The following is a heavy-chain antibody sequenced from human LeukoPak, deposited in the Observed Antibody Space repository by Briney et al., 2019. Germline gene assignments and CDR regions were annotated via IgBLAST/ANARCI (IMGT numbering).Heavy chain of an antibody. Sequence: ASVKVSCKASGYTFTSYYMHWVRQAPGQGLEWMGIINPSGGSTSYAQKFQGRVTMTRDTSTSTVYMELSSLRSEDTAVYYCARDPEQQLATYYGMDVWGQGTTVTV. J-gene: IGHJ6*02. D-gene: IGHD6-13*01. CDR1: GYTFTSYY. CDR2: INPSGGST. CDR3: ARDPEQQLATYYGMDV. V-gene: IGHV1-46*01.